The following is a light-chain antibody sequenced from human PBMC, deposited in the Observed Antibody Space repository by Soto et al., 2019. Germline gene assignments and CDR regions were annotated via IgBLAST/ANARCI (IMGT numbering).Light chain of an antibody. CDR3: LQYNDWPFT. CDR1: QSVSSK. Sequence: EIVMTQSPATLSVSPGEGATLSCKASQSVSSKLAWYQQKPGQAPRVLIYGAFTRATGIPARLSGSGSGTEFTLTISSLQSEDFAVYYCLQYNDWPFTFGHGTKLEIK. V-gene: IGKV3-15*01. CDR2: GAF. J-gene: IGKJ2*01.